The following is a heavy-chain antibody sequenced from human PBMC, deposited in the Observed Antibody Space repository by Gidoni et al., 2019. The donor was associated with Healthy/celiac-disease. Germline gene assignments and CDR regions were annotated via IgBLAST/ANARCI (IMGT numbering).Heavy chain of an antibody. CDR3: ARGANGGPFDY. D-gene: IGHD1-1*01. V-gene: IGHV4-34*01. J-gene: IGHJ4*02. CDR2: INHSGST. Sequence: QVQLQQWGAGLLKPSETLFLTCAVYGGSFSGYYWSWIRQPPGKGLEWMGEINHSGSTNYHPSLKSRVTLSVDTSKNQFSLKLSSVTAADTAVYYCARGANGGPFDYWGQGTLVTVSS. CDR1: GGSFSGYY.